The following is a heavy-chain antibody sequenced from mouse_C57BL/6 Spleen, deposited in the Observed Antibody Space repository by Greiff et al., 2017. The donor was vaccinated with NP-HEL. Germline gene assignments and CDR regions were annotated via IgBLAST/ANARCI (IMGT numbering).Heavy chain of an antibody. V-gene: IGHV2-6-1*01. CDR2: IWRDGST. Sequence: VQVVESGPGLVAPSPSLSITCTASGFSLTSYGVHWVRQPPGKGLEWLVVIWRDGSTTYNSALKSRLSITKDNSKSQVFLKMNSLQTDDTAMYCCARHIRGAMDYWGQGTSVTVSS. J-gene: IGHJ4*01. D-gene: IGHD1-3*01. CDR3: ARHIRGAMDY. CDR1: GFSLTSYG.